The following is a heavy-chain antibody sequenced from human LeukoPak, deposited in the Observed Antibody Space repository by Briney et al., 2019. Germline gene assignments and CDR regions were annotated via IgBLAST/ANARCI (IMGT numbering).Heavy chain of an antibody. CDR1: GFTFSGFS. D-gene: IGHD2-15*01. Sequence: GGSLRLSCVASGFTFSGFSMSWVRQPLGEGLEWVSVIASGGDITYYADSVKGRFTISRDNSKSTLYLQLNSLRAEDTALYYCARDRYCSGGSCSSVRFDPWGQGTLVTVSS. CDR3: ARDRYCSGGSCSSVRFDP. J-gene: IGHJ5*02. V-gene: IGHV3-23*01. CDR2: IASGGDIT.